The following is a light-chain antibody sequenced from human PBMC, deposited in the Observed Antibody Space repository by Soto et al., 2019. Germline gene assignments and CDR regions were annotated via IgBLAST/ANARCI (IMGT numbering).Light chain of an antibody. CDR1: SSDVGSYNY. CDR3: SSYSSSSTV. CDR2: DVS. J-gene: IGLJ1*01. Sequence: QSVLTQPASVSGSPGQSITISCTGTSSDVGSYNYVSWYQQHPGKAPKLMIYDVSTRPSGVSSRFSGSKSGNTASLTISGLQAEDEADYYCSSYSSSSTVFGTGTKLTVL. V-gene: IGLV2-14*03.